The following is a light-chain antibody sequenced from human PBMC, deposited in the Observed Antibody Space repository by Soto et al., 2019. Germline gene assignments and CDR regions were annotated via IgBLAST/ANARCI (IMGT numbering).Light chain of an antibody. J-gene: IGKJ3*01. CDR2: AAS. CDR1: QTIGRY. CDR3: EQSYSALLFT. V-gene: IGKV1-39*01. Sequence: DIQMTQSPSTLSASVGDRVTITCRASQTIGRYLNWYQQKPGKVPKLLIYAASNLQSGVPARFSGSGSGTDFTLTITSLQPEDFATYYCEQSYSALLFTFGPGTKVDI.